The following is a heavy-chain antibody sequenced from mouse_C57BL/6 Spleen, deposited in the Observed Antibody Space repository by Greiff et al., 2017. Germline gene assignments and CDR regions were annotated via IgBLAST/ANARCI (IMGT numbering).Heavy chain of an antibody. CDR1: GFNIKDDY. D-gene: IGHD1-1*01. CDR2: IDPENGDT. J-gene: IGHJ2*01. V-gene: IGHV14-4*01. Sequence: VQLQQSGAELVRPGASVKLSCTASGFNIKDDYMHWVKQRPEQGLEWIGWIDPENGDTEYASKFQGKATITADTSSSTAYLQLSSLTSEDAAVYYCTTSYGGSDVHFDYWGQGTTLTVSA. CDR3: TTSYGGSDVHFDY.